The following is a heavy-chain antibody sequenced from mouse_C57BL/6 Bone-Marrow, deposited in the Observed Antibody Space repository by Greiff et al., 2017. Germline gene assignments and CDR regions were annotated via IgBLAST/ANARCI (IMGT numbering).Heavy chain of an antibody. D-gene: IGHD3-2*02. J-gene: IGHJ3*01. Sequence: QVQLKQPGAELVKPGASVKMSCKASGYTFTSYWITWVKQRPGQGLEWIGDIYPGSGSTNYNEKFKSKATLTVDTSSSTAYMQLSSLTSEDSEVYYCARQLRGWFAYWGQGTLVTVSA. V-gene: IGHV1-55*01. CDR2: IYPGSGST. CDR1: GYTFTSYW. CDR3: ARQLRGWFAY.